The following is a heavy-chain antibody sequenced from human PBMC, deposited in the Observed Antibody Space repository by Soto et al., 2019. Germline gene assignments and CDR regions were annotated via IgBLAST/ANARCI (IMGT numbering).Heavy chain of an antibody. CDR3: ARKVGVAVAGTLKLYDGYYYMDV. CDR2: MHCTGIS. J-gene: IGHJ6*03. V-gene: IGHV4-4*09. CDR1: GDSVTSHY. D-gene: IGHD6-19*01. Sequence: SETLSLTCSFSGDSVTSHYLTWIRQSPEKGLEWIGYMHCTGISHYNPSLKSRLTISVDTSKNQFTLQLTSVTVADTAVYYCARKVGVAVAGTLKLYDGYYYMDVWGKGTTVTVSS.